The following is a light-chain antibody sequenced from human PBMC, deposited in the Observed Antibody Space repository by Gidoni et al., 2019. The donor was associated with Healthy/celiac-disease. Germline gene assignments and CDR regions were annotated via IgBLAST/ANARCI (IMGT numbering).Light chain of an antibody. CDR2: DAS. CDR1: QSVSSY. J-gene: IGKJ4*01. CDR3: QQRSNWPPI. V-gene: IGKV3-11*01. Sequence: EIVLTQSPATLSLSPEERATLSCSASQSVSSYLAWYQQKPGEAPRLLIYDASSGATGIPARSSGRGCGEDFTITSSRLEDEDLAVYYWQQRSNWPPIFGGGTKVEIK.